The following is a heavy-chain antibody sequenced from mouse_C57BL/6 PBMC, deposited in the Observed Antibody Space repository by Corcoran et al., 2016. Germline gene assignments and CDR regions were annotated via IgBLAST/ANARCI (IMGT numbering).Heavy chain of an antibody. J-gene: IGHJ2*01. Sequence: EVQLQQSGPELVKPGASVKISCKASGYTFTDYYMNWVKQSHGKSLEWIGDINPNNGGTSYNQKFKGKATLTVDKSSSTAYMELRSLTSEDSAVYYCARSNYGNYVDFDYWGQGTTLTVSS. CDR3: ARSNYGNYVDFDY. D-gene: IGHD2-1*01. CDR2: INPNNGGT. CDR1: GYTFTDYY. V-gene: IGHV1-26*01.